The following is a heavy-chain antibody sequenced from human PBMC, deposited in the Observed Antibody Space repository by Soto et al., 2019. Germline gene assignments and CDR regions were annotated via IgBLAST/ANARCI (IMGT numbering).Heavy chain of an antibody. CDR1: GFTFSSYG. Sequence: QAHLVESGGGVVQPGRSLRLSCAASGFTFSSYGMYWVRQAPGTRLEWVAVISYDGGLQHYADSVKGRFTLSRDNSKNMVLLQMTSLRAEDTAVYYCVSDRGYGHASVPYSWGQGTLVSVSS. J-gene: IGHJ4*02. CDR2: ISYDGGLQ. D-gene: IGHD5-18*01. V-gene: IGHV3-30*03. CDR3: VSDRGYGHASVPYS.